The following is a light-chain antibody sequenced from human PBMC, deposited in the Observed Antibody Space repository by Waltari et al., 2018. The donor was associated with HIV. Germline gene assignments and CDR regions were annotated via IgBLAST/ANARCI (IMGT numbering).Light chain of an antibody. Sequence: QSALTQPPSASGSPGQSVTISCTGTSGDVGNYNYVSWYQQHPGKAPKLIMFDVNERPSGVPDRFFGSKSGNTASLTVYGLQADDEADYFCSAYGGSYNRLLFGGGTKLTVL. CDR3: SAYGGSYNRLL. CDR2: DVN. CDR1: SGDVGNYNY. V-gene: IGLV2-8*01. J-gene: IGLJ2*01.